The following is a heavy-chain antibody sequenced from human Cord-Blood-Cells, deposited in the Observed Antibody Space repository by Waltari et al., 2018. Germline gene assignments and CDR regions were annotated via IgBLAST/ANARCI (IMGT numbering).Heavy chain of an antibody. CDR1: GGSISSGGYA. CDR3: AREARYSSSYYFDY. J-gene: IGHJ4*02. V-gene: IGHV4-30-2*01. CDR2: IYHSGST. D-gene: IGHD6-6*01. Sequence: QLQLQESGSGLVKPSQTLSLTCAVSGGSISSGGYAWSWIRQPPGKGREGIGYIYHSGSTYYNPSLKSRVTISVDRSKNQFSLKLSSVTAADTAVYYCAREARYSSSYYFDYWGQGTLVTVSS.